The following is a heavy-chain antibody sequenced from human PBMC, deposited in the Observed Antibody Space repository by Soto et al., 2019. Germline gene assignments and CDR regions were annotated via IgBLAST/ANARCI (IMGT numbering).Heavy chain of an antibody. CDR1: GGSISSSSYY. J-gene: IGHJ6*02. D-gene: IGHD3-16*02. V-gene: IGHV4-39*01. CDR3: ARYYDYVWGSYRYERGPPPFYGMDV. CDR2: IYYSGST. Sequence: QLQLQESGPGLVKPSETLSLTCTVSGGSISSSSYYWGWIRQPPGKGLEWIGSIYYSGSTSYNPSLKSRVPISVDTSKNQFSLKLSSVTAADTAVYYCARYYDYVWGSYRYERGPPPFYGMDVWGQGTTVTVSS.